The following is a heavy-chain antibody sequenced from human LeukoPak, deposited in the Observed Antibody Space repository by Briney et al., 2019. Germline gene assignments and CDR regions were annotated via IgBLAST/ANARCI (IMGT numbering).Heavy chain of an antibody. V-gene: IGHV4-59*01. Sequence: SETLSLTCTVSGGSISNYYWNWIRQPPGKGLEWIGYIYYSGSTNYNPSLKSRVTISVDTSKNQFSLKLSSVTAADTAVYYCASTAARGDAFDIWGQGTMVIVSS. D-gene: IGHD2-2*01. CDR1: GGSISNYY. J-gene: IGHJ3*02. CDR2: IYYSGST. CDR3: ASTAARGDAFDI.